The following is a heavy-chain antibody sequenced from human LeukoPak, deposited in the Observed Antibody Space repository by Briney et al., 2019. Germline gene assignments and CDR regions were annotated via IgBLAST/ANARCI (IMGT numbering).Heavy chain of an antibody. CDR1: GYSIGSGYD. Sequence: SETLSLTCSVSGYSIGSGYDWAWIRQPPGKGLEWIGSNSGRPYYNPSLKSRVTISVDTSKNQFSLKLSSVTAADTAVYYCARDGRFPPEVLPRYFDYWGQGTLVTVSS. J-gene: IGHJ4*02. D-gene: IGHD1-26*01. CDR3: ARDGRFPPEVLPRYFDY. V-gene: IGHV4-38-2*02. CDR2: NSGRP.